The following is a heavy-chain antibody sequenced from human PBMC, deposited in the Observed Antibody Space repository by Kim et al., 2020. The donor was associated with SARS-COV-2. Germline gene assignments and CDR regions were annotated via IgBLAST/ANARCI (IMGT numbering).Heavy chain of an antibody. CDR3: ARGGCNFQY. CDR2: IYFSEDT. CDR1: GGSISSGTYY. Sequence: SETLSLTCTVSGGSISSGTYYWSWIRQHAGKGLEWIGRIYFSEDTNYNPSLKSRVTISLDSSKNQFSLMLTSLTAADTAVYYCARGGCNFQYWGQGTLVTVSS. D-gene: IGHD2-8*01. J-gene: IGHJ1*01. V-gene: IGHV4-61*02.